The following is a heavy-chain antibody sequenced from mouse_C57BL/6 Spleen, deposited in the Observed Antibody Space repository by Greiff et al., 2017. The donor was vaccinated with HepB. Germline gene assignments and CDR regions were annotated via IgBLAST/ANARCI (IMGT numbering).Heavy chain of an antibody. Sequence: EVKLMESGGGLVQPGGSLKLSCAASGFTFSDYGMAWVRQAPRKGPEWVAFISNLAYSIYYADTVTGRFTISRENAKNTLYLEMSSLRSEDTAMYYCARDLGGGYFDYWGQGTTLTVSS. CDR2: ISNLAYSI. CDR1: GFTFSDYG. V-gene: IGHV5-15*01. CDR3: ARDLGGGYFDY. J-gene: IGHJ2*01. D-gene: IGHD4-1*01.